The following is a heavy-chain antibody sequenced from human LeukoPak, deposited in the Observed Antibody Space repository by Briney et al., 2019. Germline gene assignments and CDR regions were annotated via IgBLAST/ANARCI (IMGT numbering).Heavy chain of an antibody. Sequence: PSETLSLTCTVSGGSISSYYWSWIRQPPGKGLEWIGSIYHSWNTNYNPSFKSRVTISVDTSKNQFSLKLTSVTAADTAVYYCSSGRTSPRGWFDPWGQGTLVTVSS. CDR1: GGSISSYY. CDR3: SSGRTSPRGWFDP. CDR2: IYHSWNT. D-gene: IGHD3-10*01. V-gene: IGHV4-59*01. J-gene: IGHJ5*02.